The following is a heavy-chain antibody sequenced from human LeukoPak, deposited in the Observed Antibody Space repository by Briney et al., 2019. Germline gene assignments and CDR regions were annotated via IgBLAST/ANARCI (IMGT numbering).Heavy chain of an antibody. CDR3: VRAGGSSWSDF. CDR1: GFTFSSYW. D-gene: IGHD6-13*01. CDR2: INQDGSEN. V-gene: IGHV3-7*01. J-gene: IGHJ4*02. Sequence: GGSLRLSCAASGFTFSSYWMSWVRQSRGKGLEWVANINQDGSENHYVDSVKGRFTISRDNAKNSVFVQMNGLRVGDTAVYYCVRAGGSSWSDFWGQGTLVTVSS.